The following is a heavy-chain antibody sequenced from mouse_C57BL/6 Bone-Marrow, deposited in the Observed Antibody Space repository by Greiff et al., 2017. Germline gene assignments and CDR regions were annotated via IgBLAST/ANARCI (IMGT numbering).Heavy chain of an antibody. D-gene: IGHD2-4*01. CDR3: ARAGYDYDAGWYFDV. CDR2: ISNLAYSI. V-gene: IGHV5-15*04. CDR1: GFTFSDYG. Sequence: EVMLVESGGGLVQPGGSLKLSCAASGFTFSDYGMAWVRQAPRKGPEWVAFISNLAYSIYYADTVTGRFTISRENAKNTLYLEMSSLRSEDTAMYYCARAGYDYDAGWYFDVWGTGTTVTVSS. J-gene: IGHJ1*03.